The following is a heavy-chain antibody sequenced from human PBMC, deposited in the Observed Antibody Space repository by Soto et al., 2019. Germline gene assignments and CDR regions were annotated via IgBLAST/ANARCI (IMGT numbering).Heavy chain of an antibody. J-gene: IGHJ4*02. V-gene: IGHV3-74*01. D-gene: IGHD3-22*01. CDR3: ARDPEGDYYDSNDTTHDY. CDR2: INSDGSST. CDR1: GFTFSSHW. Sequence: EVQLVESGGGLVQPGGSLRLSCAASGFTFSSHWMHWVRQAPGKGLVWVSRINSDGSSTSYADSVKGRFTISRDNAKNTLYLQMNSLRAEDTAVYYCARDPEGDYYDSNDTTHDYWGQGTLVTVSS.